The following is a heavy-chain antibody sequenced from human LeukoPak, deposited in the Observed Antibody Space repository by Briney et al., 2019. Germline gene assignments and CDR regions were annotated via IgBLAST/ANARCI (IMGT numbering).Heavy chain of an antibody. J-gene: IGHJ5*02. CDR3: ARDHDYDGRGRFDP. CDR2: INHSGST. CDR1: GGSFSGYY. V-gene: IGHV4-34*01. Sequence: SEILSLTCAVYGGSFSGYYWRWIRQPPGKGLEWIGEINHSGSTNYNPSLKSRVTISVDTSKNQCSLRLSSVTAADTALYYGARDHDYDGRGRFDPWGEGTLVTASS. D-gene: IGHD3-16*01.